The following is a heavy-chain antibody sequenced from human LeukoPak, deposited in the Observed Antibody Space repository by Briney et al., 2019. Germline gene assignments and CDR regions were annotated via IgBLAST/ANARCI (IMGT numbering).Heavy chain of an antibody. V-gene: IGHV3-7*01. CDR1: GFTFSSYW. CDR2: IKQDGSEK. J-gene: IGHJ4*02. Sequence: PGGSVRLSCAASGFTFSSYWMSWVRQAPGKGLEWVANIKQDGSEKYYVDSVKGRFTISRDNAKNSLYLQMNSLRAEDTAVYYCSTSIRGYSDYWGQGTLVTVSS. CDR3: STSIRGYSDY. D-gene: IGHD2-2*01.